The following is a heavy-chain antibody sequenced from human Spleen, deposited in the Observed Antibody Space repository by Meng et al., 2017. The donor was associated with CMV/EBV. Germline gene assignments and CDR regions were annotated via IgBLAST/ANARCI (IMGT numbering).Heavy chain of an antibody. Sequence: SGFTFSDYYLSWIRQAPGKGLEWVSYISSSGSTIYYADSVKGRFTISRDNAKNSLYLQMNSLRAEDTAVYYCAGYCGGDCYHRGGTWGQGTLVTVSS. CDR1: GFTFSDYY. J-gene: IGHJ5*02. D-gene: IGHD2-21*01. CDR2: ISSSGSTI. CDR3: AGYCGGDCYHRGGT. V-gene: IGHV3-11*01.